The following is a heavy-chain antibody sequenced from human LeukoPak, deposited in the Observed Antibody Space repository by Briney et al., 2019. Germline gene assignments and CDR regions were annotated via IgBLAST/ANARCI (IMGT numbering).Heavy chain of an antibody. J-gene: IGHJ4*02. CDR2: IYYSGSA. D-gene: IGHD6-25*01. V-gene: IGHV4-59*01. Sequence: PSGTLSLTCTVSGGSISSYYWSWIRQPPGRGLEWIGYIYYSGSANHNPSLKSRVTISSDTSKNQFSLKLTSVTAADTAVYYCARAGGIRTAALDLDYWGQGTLVTVSS. CDR3: ARAGGIRTAALDLDY. CDR1: GGSISSYY.